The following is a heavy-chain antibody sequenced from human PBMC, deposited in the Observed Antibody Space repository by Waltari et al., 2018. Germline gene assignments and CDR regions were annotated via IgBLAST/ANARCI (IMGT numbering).Heavy chain of an antibody. Sequence: QVQVQESGPGQVKPSETLSLICAVSAGSISSNYWSWIRQPPGRGLEWIGRISGSGGSIDYNPSLKSRVTISIDTSKNQFSLRLSSVTAADTAIYYCARDYYSGSFGLDSWGQGVVVTVSS. CDR3: ARDYYSGSFGLDS. CDR2: ISGSGGSI. CDR1: AGSISSNY. V-gene: IGHV4-4*07. D-gene: IGHD1-26*01. J-gene: IGHJ4*03.